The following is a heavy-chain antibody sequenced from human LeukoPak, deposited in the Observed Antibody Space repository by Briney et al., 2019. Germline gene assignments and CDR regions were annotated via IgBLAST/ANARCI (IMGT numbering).Heavy chain of an antibody. CDR1: GGTFSSYA. J-gene: IGHJ4*02. V-gene: IGHV1-69*04. CDR2: IIPIFGIA. Sequence: GASVKVSCKASGGTFSSYAISWVRQAPGQGLEWMGRIIPIFGIANYAQKFQGRVTITADKSTSTAYMELSSLRAEDTAVYYCVKVASGYSSSWPDYWGQGTLVTVSS. CDR3: VKVASGYSSSWPDY. D-gene: IGHD6-13*01.